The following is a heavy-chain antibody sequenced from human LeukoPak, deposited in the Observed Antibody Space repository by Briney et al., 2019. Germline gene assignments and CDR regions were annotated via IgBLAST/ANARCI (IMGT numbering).Heavy chain of an antibody. V-gene: IGHV3-48*01. J-gene: IGHJ3*02. D-gene: IGHD3-10*01. CDR2: ISNSSTI. Sequence: GGSLRLSCAASGFTFSSFSMDWVRQAPGKGLEWVSYISNSSTIYYTDSVKGRFTISRDNAKNSLYLQMNSLRAEDTAVYYCARFFLGYYGSGSYYNRKHDAFDTWGQGTMVTVSS. CDR1: GFTFSSFS. CDR3: ARFFLGYYGSGSYYNRKHDAFDT.